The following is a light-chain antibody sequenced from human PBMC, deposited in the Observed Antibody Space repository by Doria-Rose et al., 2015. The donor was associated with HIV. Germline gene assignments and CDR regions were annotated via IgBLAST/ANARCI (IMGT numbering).Light chain of an antibody. Sequence: AIRMTQSPSSLSASTGGRVTITCRASQDISNYLAWYQQKPGKAPKLLIYAASTLQSGVPSRFRGSGSGTDFTLTISYLQSEDFATYYCQQYYSYPPTFGQGTKVEVK. CDR1: QDISNY. J-gene: IGKJ1*01. CDR3: QQYYSYPPT. V-gene: IGKV1-8*01. CDR2: AAS.